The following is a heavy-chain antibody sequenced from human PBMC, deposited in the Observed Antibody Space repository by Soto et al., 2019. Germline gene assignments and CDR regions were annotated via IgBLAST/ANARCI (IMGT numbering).Heavy chain of an antibody. Sequence: WASVKVSCKASGYTFSSYAMHWVRQAPGQRLEWMGWINAGYGNTKSSQKFQDRVTISRDTSASTAYMELTSLRSEDTAVYYCARDTGDGTFDFWAREPWSPSPQ. D-gene: IGHD7-27*01. CDR3: ARDTGDGTFDF. V-gene: IGHV1-3*01. J-gene: IGHJ4*02. CDR2: INAGYGNT. CDR1: GYTFSSYA.